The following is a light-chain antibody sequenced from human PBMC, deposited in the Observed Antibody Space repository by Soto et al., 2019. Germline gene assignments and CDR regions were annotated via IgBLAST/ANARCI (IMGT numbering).Light chain of an antibody. CDR1: IRDLTDSTY. CDR3: SSATSTSRV. J-gene: IGLJ3*02. Sequence: ALTQPGSGTGAPGPPMTNSRTGIIRDLTDSTYVSSYQHPPGKVPKLIIYEASHRPLGISKYFSVSKSGNTASLTLSGLQSEDAADDYASSATSTSRVFGGGSKVTAL. CDR2: EAS. V-gene: IGLV2-14*01.